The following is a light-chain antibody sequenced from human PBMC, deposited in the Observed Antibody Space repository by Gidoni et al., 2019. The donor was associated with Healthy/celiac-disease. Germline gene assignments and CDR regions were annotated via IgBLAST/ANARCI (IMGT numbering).Light chain of an antibody. CDR2: DAS. V-gene: IGKV3-11*01. Sequence: EIALTQSPATLSLSPGDRATLSCRASQSVSSYLAWYQQKPGQAPRLLIYDASNRATGIPARCSGSGSGTDFTLTISSLEPEDFAVYYCQQRSNWWTFGQGTKVEIK. J-gene: IGKJ1*01. CDR3: QQRSNWWT. CDR1: QSVSSY.